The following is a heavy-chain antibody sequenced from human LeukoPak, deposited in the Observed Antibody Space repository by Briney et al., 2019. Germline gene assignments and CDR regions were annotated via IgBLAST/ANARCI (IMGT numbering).Heavy chain of an antibody. CDR3: ARGALLLWFGESNDY. CDR2: INPNSVGT. CDR1: GYTFTGYY. V-gene: IGHV1-2*02. Sequence: ASVKVSCKASGYTFTGYYMYWVRQAPGQGLEWIGWINPNSVGTNYAQKFQRRVTMTRDTSSSTAYMELSRLRSDDPAVYYCARGALLLWFGESNDYWGQGTLVTVSS. D-gene: IGHD3-10*01. J-gene: IGHJ4*02.